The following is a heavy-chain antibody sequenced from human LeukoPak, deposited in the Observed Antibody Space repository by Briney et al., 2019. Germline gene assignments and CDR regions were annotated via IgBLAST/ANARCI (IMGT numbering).Heavy chain of an antibody. D-gene: IGHD6-19*01. J-gene: IGHJ4*02. CDR3: IAVAKAGVGY. CDR2: IYHSGST. CDR1: VGSISSGGYY. Sequence: SETLSLTCTVSVGSISSGGYYWSWIRQPPGKGLEWIGYIYHSGSTYYNPSLKSRVTISVDTSKNQFSLKLSSVTAADTAVYYCIAVAKAGVGYWGQGTLVTVSS. V-gene: IGHV4-30-2*01.